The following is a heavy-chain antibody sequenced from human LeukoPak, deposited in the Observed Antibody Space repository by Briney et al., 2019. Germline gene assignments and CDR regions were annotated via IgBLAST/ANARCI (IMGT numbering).Heavy chain of an antibody. J-gene: IGHJ6*03. Sequence: RESRRPSCAASGLTFSSYAMSWVSQAQGEGREWDSGIRGGGGTTYYAHTVKGRLTMSRDKSKDTLFMQMSSLRAEDTAVYYCAKGARYSNPTYYIDVWGKGTTVTVSS. D-gene: IGHD4-11*01. V-gene: IGHV3-23*01. CDR1: GLTFSSYA. CDR3: AKGARYSNPTYYIDV. CDR2: IRGGGGTT.